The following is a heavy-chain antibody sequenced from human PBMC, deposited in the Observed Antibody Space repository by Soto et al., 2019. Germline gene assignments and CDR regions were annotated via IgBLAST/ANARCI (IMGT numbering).Heavy chain of an antibody. D-gene: IGHD6-19*01. V-gene: IGHV4-4*02. CDR2: ISHSGCV. Sequence: QVLLQESGPGLMQPSGTLSLSCAVSGDSISTNYFWGWVRQPPGKGLEWVGDISHSGCVNYNPSLKSRVTISIDKSKNQFSLKLNSVTAADTAVYYCARSFGWYAIDYWGQGTLVIVSS. CDR1: GDSISTNYF. J-gene: IGHJ4*02. CDR3: ARSFGWYAIDY.